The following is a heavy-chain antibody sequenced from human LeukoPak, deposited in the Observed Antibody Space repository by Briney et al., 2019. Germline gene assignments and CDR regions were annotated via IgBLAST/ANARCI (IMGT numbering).Heavy chain of an antibody. J-gene: IGHJ6*02. CDR1: GFTFSSYA. Sequence: PGGSLRLSCAASGFTFSSYAMHWVRQAPGKGLEWVAVISYDGSNKYYADSVKGRFTISRDNSKNTLYLQMNSLRAEDTAVYYCARTVVVTYYYGMDVWGQGTTVTVSS. CDR3: ARTVVVTYYYGMDV. V-gene: IGHV3-30-3*01. CDR2: ISYDGSNK. D-gene: IGHD2-21*01.